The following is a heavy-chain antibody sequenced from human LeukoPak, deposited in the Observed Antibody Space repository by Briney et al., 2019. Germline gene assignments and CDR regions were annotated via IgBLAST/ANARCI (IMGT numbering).Heavy chain of an antibody. CDR3: AREAAAGTVGFDP. Sequence: ASVKVSCKASGYTFTGYYMHWVRQAPGQGLEWMGWINPNSGGTNYAQKFQGRVTMTRDTSISTAYMELSRLRSDDTAVYYCAREAAAGTVGFDPWGQGTLVTVSS. D-gene: IGHD6-13*01. CDR1: GYTFTGYY. J-gene: IGHJ5*02. CDR2: INPNSGGT. V-gene: IGHV1-2*02.